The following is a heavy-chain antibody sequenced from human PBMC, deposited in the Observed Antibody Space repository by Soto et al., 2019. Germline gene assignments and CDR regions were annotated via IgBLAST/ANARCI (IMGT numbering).Heavy chain of an antibody. J-gene: IGHJ4*02. CDR3: AHTPDPTRYSSGWNFDY. CDR1: GFSLSTSGVG. D-gene: IGHD6-19*01. V-gene: IGHV2-5*02. Sequence: QITLKESGPTLVKPTQTLTLTCTFSGFSLSTSGVGVGWIRQPPGKALEWLALIYWDDDKRYSPSLKSRLTITKDTSKNQVVLTMTNMDPVDTATYYCAHTPDPTRYSSGWNFDYWGQGTLVTVSS. CDR2: IYWDDDK.